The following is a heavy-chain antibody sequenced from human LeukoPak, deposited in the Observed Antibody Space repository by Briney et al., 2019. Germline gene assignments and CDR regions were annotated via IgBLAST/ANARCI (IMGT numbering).Heavy chain of an antibody. Sequence: EGSLRLSCAASGFTFSSYAMSWVRQAPGKGLECVSAISGSGGSTYYADSVKGRFTISRDNSKNTLYVQMKSLRAEDTAVYYCAKLRSNYINYDAFDIWGQGTMVTVSS. CDR2: ISGSGGST. D-gene: IGHD4-11*01. CDR3: AKLRSNYINYDAFDI. J-gene: IGHJ3*02. CDR1: GFTFSSYA. V-gene: IGHV3-23*01.